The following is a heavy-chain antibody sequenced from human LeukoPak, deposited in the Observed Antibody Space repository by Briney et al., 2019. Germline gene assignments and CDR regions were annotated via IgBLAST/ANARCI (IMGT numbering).Heavy chain of an antibody. Sequence: GGSLRLSCAASGFTFSSYAMSWVRQAPGKGLEWVSAISVSGGSTYYADSVKGRFTISRDNSKNTLYLQMNCLRAEDTAVYYCAKDVGYSSSWYYFDYWGQGSLVTVSS. CDR1: GFTFSSYA. J-gene: IGHJ4*02. D-gene: IGHD6-13*01. CDR3: AKDVGYSSSWYYFDY. CDR2: ISVSGGST. V-gene: IGHV3-23*01.